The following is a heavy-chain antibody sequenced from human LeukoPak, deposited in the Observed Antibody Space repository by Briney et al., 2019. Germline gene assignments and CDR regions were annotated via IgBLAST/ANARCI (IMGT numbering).Heavy chain of an antibody. V-gene: IGHV3-7*01. CDR2: IKQDGSEK. CDR3: ARGSSGPVLGSDY. CDR1: GFTFSSYW. D-gene: IGHD3-22*01. Sequence: PGGSLRLSCAASGFTFSSYWMSWVRQAPGKGLEWVANIKQDGSEKYYVDSVKGRFTISRDNAKNSLYLQMNSLRAEDTAVYYCARGSSGPVLGSDYWGQGTLVTVSS. J-gene: IGHJ4*02.